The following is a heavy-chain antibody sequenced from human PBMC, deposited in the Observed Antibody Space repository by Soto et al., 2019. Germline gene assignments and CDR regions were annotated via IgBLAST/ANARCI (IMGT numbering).Heavy chain of an antibody. CDR3: ARGSIILTGYSH. CDR1: GGSFSGYY. D-gene: IGHD3-9*01. V-gene: IGHV4-34*01. J-gene: IGHJ4*02. CDR2: INHSGST. Sequence: SETLSLTCVVYGGSFSGYYWSWIRQPPGKGLEWIGEINHSGSTNYNPSLKSRVTISADTSKNQFSLKLSSVIAADTAVYYCARGSIILTGYSHCGQGTLVTVSS.